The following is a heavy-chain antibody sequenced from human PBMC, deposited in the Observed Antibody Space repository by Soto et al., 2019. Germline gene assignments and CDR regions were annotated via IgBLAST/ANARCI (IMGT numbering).Heavy chain of an antibody. CDR2: ISYDGSNK. D-gene: IGHD2-21*02. CDR1: GFTFSSYG. V-gene: IGHV3-30*18. Sequence: QVQLVESGGGVVQPGRSLRLSCAASGFTFSSYGMHWVRQAPGKGLEWVAVISYDGSNKYYADSVKGRFTISRDNSKNTLYLQMNSLRAEDMAVYYCAKVRDCGGDCYRRYYYYGMDVWGQGTTVTVSS. CDR3: AKVRDCGGDCYRRYYYYGMDV. J-gene: IGHJ6*02.